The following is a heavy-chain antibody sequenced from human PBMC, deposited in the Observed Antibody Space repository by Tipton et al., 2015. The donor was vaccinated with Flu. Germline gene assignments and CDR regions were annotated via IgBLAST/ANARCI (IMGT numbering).Heavy chain of an antibody. D-gene: IGHD2-2*01. CDR3: ARGPQVPVWPYYYGMDV. J-gene: IGHJ6*02. CDR1: AFTFSDHY. Sequence: SLKLSCAASAFTFSDHYMSWIRQAPGKGLEWVSVIYGGGTTDYADSVKGRLTISRDKSKNALYLQMSSLRAEDTAVYYCARGPQVPVWPYYYGMDVWGQGTTVTVSS. CDR2: IYGGGTT. V-gene: IGHV3-53*01.